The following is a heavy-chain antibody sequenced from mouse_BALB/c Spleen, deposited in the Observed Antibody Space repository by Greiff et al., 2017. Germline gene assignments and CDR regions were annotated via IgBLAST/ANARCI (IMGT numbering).Heavy chain of an antibody. J-gene: IGHJ4*01. Sequence: EVQLQESGPGLVKPSQSLSLTCTVTGYSITSDYAWNWIRQFPGNKLEWMGYISYSGSTSYNPSLKSRISITRDTSKNQFFLQLNSVTTEDTATYYCARSWDVGAMDYWGQGTSATVSS. D-gene: IGHD4-1*01. CDR1: GYSITSDYA. CDR2: ISYSGST. V-gene: IGHV3-2*02. CDR3: ARSWDVGAMDY.